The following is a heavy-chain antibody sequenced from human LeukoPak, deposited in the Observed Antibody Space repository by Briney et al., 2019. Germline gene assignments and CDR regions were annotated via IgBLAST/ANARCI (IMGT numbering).Heavy chain of an antibody. CDR3: ARDDPGSYGPDDLDY. CDR2: INSDGSST. V-gene: IGHV3-74*01. D-gene: IGHD5-18*01. CDR1: GLTFSSYW. Sequence: QTGGSLRLSCAASGLTFSSYWMHWVRQAPGKGLVWVSRINSDGSSTSYADSVKGRFTISRDNAKNTLFLQMNSLRAEDTAVYYCARDDPGSYGPDDLDYWGQGTLVTVSS. J-gene: IGHJ4*02.